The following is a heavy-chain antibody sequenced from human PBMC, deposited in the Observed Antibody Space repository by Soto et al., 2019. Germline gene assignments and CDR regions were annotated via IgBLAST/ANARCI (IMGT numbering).Heavy chain of an antibody. D-gene: IGHD1-1*01. V-gene: IGHV3-23*01. Sequence: EVHLLESGGDLVQPGGSLRLSCTASGLTFSTYAMSCVRQAPGKGLEWVSAIGGSGTGGRTYYADSVKGRFSISRDNSKTTVYLQMNSLRSDDTAVYYCAKSPWRLDAYNSDYYGMDVWGQGTTVTVSS. CDR3: AKSPWRLDAYNSDYYGMDV. CDR2: IGGSGTGGRT. J-gene: IGHJ6*02. CDR1: GLTFSTYA.